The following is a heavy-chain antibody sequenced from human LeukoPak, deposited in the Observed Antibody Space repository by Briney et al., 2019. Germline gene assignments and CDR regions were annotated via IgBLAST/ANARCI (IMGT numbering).Heavy chain of an antibody. CDR2: INPNSGGT. V-gene: IGHV1-2*02. CDR1: GYTFTGYY. Sequence: GASVKVSCKASGYTFTGYYMHWVRQAPGQGLEWMGWINPNSGGTNYAQKFQGRVTMTRDTSISTAYMELSRLRSDDTAVYYCARDASGYDSDVRSSGYIEWGQGTLVTVSS. CDR3: ARDASGYDSDVRSSGYIE. D-gene: IGHD3-22*01. J-gene: IGHJ4*02.